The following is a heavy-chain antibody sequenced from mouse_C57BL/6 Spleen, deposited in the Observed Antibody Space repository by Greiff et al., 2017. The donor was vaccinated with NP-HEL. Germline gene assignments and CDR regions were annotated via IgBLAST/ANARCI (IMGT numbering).Heavy chain of an antibody. CDR3: ARNAHYYGSSYDYFDY. J-gene: IGHJ2*01. D-gene: IGHD1-1*01. CDR2: IWSGGST. CDR1: GFSLTSYG. V-gene: IGHV2-2*01. Sequence: VKLQESGPGLVQPSQSLSITCTVSGFSLTSYGVHWVRQSPGKGLEWLGVIWSGGSTDYNAAFISRLSISKDNSKSQVFFKMNSLQADDTAIYYCARNAHYYGSSYDYFDYWGQGTTLTVSS.